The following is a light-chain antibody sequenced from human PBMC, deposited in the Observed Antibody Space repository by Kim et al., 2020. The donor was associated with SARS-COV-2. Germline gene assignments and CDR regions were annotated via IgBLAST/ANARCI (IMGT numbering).Light chain of an antibody. CDR3: QQYYSYPRT. J-gene: IGKJ1*01. CDR2: AAS. Sequence: AIRITQSPSSLSASTGDRVTITCRASQGISSYLAWYQQKPGKAPKLLIYAASTLRSGVPSRFSGSGSGTDFTLTISCLQSEDFATYYCQQYYSYPRTFGQGTKVDIK. V-gene: IGKV1-8*01. CDR1: QGISSY.